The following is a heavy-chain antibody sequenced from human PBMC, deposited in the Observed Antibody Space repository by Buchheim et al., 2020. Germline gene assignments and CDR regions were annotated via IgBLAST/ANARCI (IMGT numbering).Heavy chain of an antibody. J-gene: IGHJ4*02. CDR1: GFSFSDHY. Sequence: EVELVESGGGLVQPGGSLRLSCAASGFSFSDHYMDWVRQAPGKGLEWVGRIRNKAAGYTTEYAASVKGRFTLSRDASENLLYLQMNSLKSEDTAVYYCARDRGDGAVWFDYWGQGTL. CDR3: ARDRGDGAVWFDY. V-gene: IGHV3-72*01. CDR2: IRNKAAGYTT. D-gene: IGHD2-21*02.